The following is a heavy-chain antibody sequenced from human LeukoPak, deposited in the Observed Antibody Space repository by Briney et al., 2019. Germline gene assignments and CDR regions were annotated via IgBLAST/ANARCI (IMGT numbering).Heavy chain of an antibody. V-gene: IGHV4-59*08. CDR2: IYYSGST. D-gene: IGHD5-24*01. CDR3: ARHTAEKYNWFDR. CDR1: GGSISNYY. J-gene: IGHJ5*02. Sequence: SETLSLTCTVSGGSISNYYWSWIRQPPGKGLEWIGYIYYSGSTNYNPSLKRRVTISVDTSKNQVSLKLSSVTAADTAVYYCARHTAEKYNWFDRWGQGTLVTVSS.